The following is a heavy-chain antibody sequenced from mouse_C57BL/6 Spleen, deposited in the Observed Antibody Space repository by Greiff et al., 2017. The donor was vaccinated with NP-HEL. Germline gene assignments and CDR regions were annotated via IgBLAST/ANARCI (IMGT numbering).Heavy chain of an antibody. J-gene: IGHJ4*01. CDR1: GYTFTSYC. Sequence: QVQLQQPGAELVKPGASVKMSCKASGYTFTSYCITWVKQRPGQGLEWIGDIYPGSGISYYNEKFKSKATLTVDTASSTAYMQLSSLTSWDSAVYYCARGDAMGDWGQGTSVTVSS. CDR3: ARGDAMGD. V-gene: IGHV1-55*01. CDR2: IYPGSGIS.